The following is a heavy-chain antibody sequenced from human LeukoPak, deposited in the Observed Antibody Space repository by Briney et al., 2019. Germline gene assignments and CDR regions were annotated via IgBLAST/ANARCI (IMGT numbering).Heavy chain of an antibody. CDR1: GYTFTSYG. CDR3: ARSPSSTRTYYYGMDV. J-gene: IGHJ6*02. V-gene: IGHV1-18*01. Sequence: GASVKVSCKASGYTFTSYGISWVRQAPGQGLEWMGWISAYNGNTNYAQKLQGRVTMTTDTSTSTAYMELRSLRSGDTAVYYCARSPSSTRTYYYGMDVWGQGTTVTVSS. CDR2: ISAYNGNT. D-gene: IGHD6-13*01.